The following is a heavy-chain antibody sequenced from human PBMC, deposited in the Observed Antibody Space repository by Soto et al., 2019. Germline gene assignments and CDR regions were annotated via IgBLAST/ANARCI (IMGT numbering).Heavy chain of an antibody. Sequence: GGSLRLSCEASGFVFTNFWMHWVRHVPGKGLVWVARIDTSGHSTNYAESVKGRFTISRDNAKNTVSLQMNSLRVEDTGVYYCAKDSWYFDLWSQGSQVTVS. CDR2: IDTSGHST. CDR3: AKDSWYFDL. CDR1: GFVFTNFW. V-gene: IGHV3-74*01. D-gene: IGHD6-13*01. J-gene: IGHJ4*02.